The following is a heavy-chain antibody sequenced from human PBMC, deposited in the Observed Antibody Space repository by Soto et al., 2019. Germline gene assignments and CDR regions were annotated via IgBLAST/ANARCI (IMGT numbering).Heavy chain of an antibody. CDR3: AVFLVGTPPYYYYYYMDV. Sequence: EVQLLESGGGLVQPGGSLRLSCAASGFTFSSYAMSWVRQAPGKGLEWVSAISGSGGSTYYADSVKGRFTISRDNSKNTLYLQLNSLRAEDTAVYCCAVFLVGTPPYYYYYYMDVWGKGTTVTVSS. CDR2: ISGSGGST. CDR1: GFTFSSYA. J-gene: IGHJ6*03. V-gene: IGHV3-23*01. D-gene: IGHD2-21*02.